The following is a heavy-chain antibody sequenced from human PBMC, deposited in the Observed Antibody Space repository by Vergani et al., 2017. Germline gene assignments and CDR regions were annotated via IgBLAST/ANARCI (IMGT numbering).Heavy chain of an antibody. D-gene: IGHD6-6*01. CDR1: GFTFSDYY. J-gene: IGHJ6*03. CDR2: ISYDGSNK. CDR3: AKDGAARLHYYYYMDV. Sequence: QVQLVESGGGLVKPGGSLRLSCAASGFTFSDYYMSWIRQAPGKGLEWVAVISYDGSNKYYADSVKGRFTISRDNSKNTLYLQMNSLRAEDTAVYYCAKDGAARLHYYYYMDVWGKGTTVTVSS. V-gene: IGHV3-30*18.